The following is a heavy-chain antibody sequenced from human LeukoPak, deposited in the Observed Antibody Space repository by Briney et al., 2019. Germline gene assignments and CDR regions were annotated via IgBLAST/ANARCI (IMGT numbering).Heavy chain of an antibody. CDR2: INHSGST. J-gene: IGHJ5*02. CDR3: ARLQYSSSSWFDP. D-gene: IGHD6-6*01. CDR1: GGSFSGYY. V-gene: IGHV4-34*01. Sequence: SETLSLTRAVYGGSFSGYYWSWIRQPPGKGLEWIGEINHSGSTSSSPSLKSRVTISVDTSKNQFSLKLSSVTAADTAVYYCARLQYSSSSWFDPWGQGTLVTVPS.